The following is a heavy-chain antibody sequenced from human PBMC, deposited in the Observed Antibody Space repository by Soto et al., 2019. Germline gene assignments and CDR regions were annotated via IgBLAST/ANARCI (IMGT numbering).Heavy chain of an antibody. CDR1: GGSISVYY. CDR3: ERGVGSSPPRY. V-gene: IGHV4-59*01. Sequence: QLQLQESGPGQVKPSETLSLKCTISGGSISVYYWSWIRQPPGQALEWIGYIYDSGSPYYNPSLRSRVIISAGTSKNQTSLELTSATAADTAVYYCERGVGSSPPRYWGRGTLVTVSS. J-gene: IGHJ4*02. CDR2: IYDSGSP. D-gene: IGHD1-26*01.